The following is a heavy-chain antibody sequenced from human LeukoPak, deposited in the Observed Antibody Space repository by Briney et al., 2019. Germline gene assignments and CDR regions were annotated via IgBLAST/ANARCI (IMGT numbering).Heavy chain of an antibody. Sequence: PSETLSLTCTVSGGSTSSGGNYWGWFRQHPGKGLEWIGYIYNSGSTYYNPSLKSRLTISVDTSKNQFSLKLSSVTAADTAVYYCARDSGLGAAGTKWGQGTLVTVSS. CDR2: IYNSGST. D-gene: IGHD6-13*01. CDR3: ARDSGLGAAGTK. CDR1: GGSTSSGGNY. V-gene: IGHV4-31*03. J-gene: IGHJ4*02.